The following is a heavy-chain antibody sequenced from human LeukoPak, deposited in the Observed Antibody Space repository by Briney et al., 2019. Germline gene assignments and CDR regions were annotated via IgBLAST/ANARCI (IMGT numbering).Heavy chain of an antibody. CDR3: ARELHVERDDY. J-gene: IGHJ4*02. CDR2: ISANDGKT. D-gene: IGHD1-1*01. Sequence: ASVNVSCKASGFVFTSYGFTWVRQAPGQGLEWMGWISANDGKTHYSEKHQGRVTMSTDTVTSTAYMELRSLRPDDTAVYYCARELHVERDDYWGQGTLVTVSS. CDR1: GFVFTSYG. V-gene: IGHV1-18*01.